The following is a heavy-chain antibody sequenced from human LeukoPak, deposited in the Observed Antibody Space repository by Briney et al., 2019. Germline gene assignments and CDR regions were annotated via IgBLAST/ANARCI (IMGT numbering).Heavy chain of an antibody. D-gene: IGHD3-9*01. Sequence: QAGGSLRLSCAASGFTFSSYSMNWVRQAPGKGLEWVSYISSSSSTIYYADSVKGRFTISRDNAKNSLYLQMNSLRAEDTAVYYCARDRYDILTGPYFDYWGQGTLVTVSS. CDR2: ISSSSSTI. V-gene: IGHV3-48*04. J-gene: IGHJ4*02. CDR3: ARDRYDILTGPYFDY. CDR1: GFTFSSYS.